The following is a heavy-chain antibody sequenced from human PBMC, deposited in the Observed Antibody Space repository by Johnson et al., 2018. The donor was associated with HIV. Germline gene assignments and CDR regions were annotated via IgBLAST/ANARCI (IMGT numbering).Heavy chain of an antibody. V-gene: IGHV3-53*01. D-gene: IGHD6-19*01. CDR3: ATSVGQWLVWNAFDI. Sequence: EVQLVESGGGLIQPGGSLRLSCAASGFTVSSNYMSWVRQAPGKGLEWVSVIYSGGRTYYADSVKGRFTISRDNSKNTLYLHMHSLRAEDTAVYYCATSVGQWLVWNAFDIWGHVTMVTVSS. CDR1: GFTVSSNY. J-gene: IGHJ3*02. CDR2: IYSGGRT.